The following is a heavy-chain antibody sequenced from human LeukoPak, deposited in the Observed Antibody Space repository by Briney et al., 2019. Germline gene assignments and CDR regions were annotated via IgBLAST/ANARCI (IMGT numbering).Heavy chain of an antibody. Sequence: PSETLSLTCAVYGGSLSVYYWSWIRQPPGRGLEWIGEINHSGSTNYNPSLKSRVTISVDTSKNQFSLKLSSVTAADTAVYYCARGGTHIVLMVYDPWGQGTLVTVSS. CDR1: GGSLSVYY. CDR2: INHSGST. J-gene: IGHJ5*02. CDR3: ARGGTHIVLMVYDP. D-gene: IGHD2-8*01. V-gene: IGHV4-34*01.